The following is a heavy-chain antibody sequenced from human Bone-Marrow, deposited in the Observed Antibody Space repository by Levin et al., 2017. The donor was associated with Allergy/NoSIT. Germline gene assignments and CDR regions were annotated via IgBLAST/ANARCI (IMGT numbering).Heavy chain of an antibody. D-gene: IGHD6-6*01. CDR2: ISYDGSNK. V-gene: IGHV3-30*04. CDR3: ARDTYSSSWGEYYYYGMDG. CDR1: GFTFSSYA. J-gene: IGHJ6*02. Sequence: GGSLRLSCAASGFTFSSYAMHWVRQAPGKGLEWVAVISYDGSNKYYADSVKGRFTISRDNSKNTLYLQMNSLRAEDTAVYYCARDTYSSSWGEYYYYGMDGWGQGTTVTVSS.